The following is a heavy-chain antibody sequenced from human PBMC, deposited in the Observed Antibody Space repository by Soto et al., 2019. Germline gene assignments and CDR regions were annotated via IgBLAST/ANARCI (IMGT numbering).Heavy chain of an antibody. J-gene: IGHJ4*02. CDR1: GFTFSSYA. D-gene: IGHD2-2*01. CDR3: AKGPDRVVLAAIPFDY. V-gene: IGHV3-23*01. CDR2: ISGSGGST. Sequence: PGGSLRLSCAASGFTFSSYAMSWVRQAPGKGLEWVSAISGSGGSTYYADSVKGRFTISRDNSKNTLYLQMNSLRAEDTAVYYCAKGPDRVVLAAIPFDYWGQGTLFTVSS.